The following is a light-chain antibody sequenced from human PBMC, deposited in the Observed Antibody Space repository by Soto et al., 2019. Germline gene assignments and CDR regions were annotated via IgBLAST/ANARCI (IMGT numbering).Light chain of an antibody. J-gene: IGKJ1*01. CDR2: DSS. CDR1: QRGSLSY. CDR3: QQYARSSWT. V-gene: IGKV3-20*01. Sequence: DIVLTQSPDTLSLSPGERVTLSCRASQRGSLSYLVWYQQKPGQAPRLLIYDSSTRASGVPDRFDGGGSGTDFTLTITSLEPEDSAVYYCQQYARSSWTFGQGTKLEIK.